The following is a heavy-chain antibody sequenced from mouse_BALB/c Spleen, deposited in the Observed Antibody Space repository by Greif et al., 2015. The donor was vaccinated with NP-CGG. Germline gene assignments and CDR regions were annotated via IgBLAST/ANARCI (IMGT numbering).Heavy chain of an antibody. CDR3: ARSRAGYYFDY. CDR2: ISSGSSTI. V-gene: IGHV5-17*02. Sequence: EVQRVESGGGLVQPGGSRKLSCAASGFTFSSFGMHWVRQAPEKGLEWVAYISSGSSTIYYADTVKGRFTISRDNPKNTLFLQMTSLRSEDTAVYYCARSRAGYYFDYWGQGTTLTVSS. J-gene: IGHJ2*01. CDR1: GFTFSSFG. D-gene: IGHD3-3*01.